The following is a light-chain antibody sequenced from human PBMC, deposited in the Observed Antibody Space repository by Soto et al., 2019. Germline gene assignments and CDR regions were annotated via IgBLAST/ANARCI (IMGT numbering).Light chain of an antibody. J-gene: IGKJ4*01. Sequence: DIQMTQSPSALSASVGDTVAITCRASQNVRDSLSWYQQKPGKAPKLLIYGASTLQDGVPSRFSGGGAGTDFTLTISRLEPEDFAVYYCQYYGTTVTFGGGTKVEIK. CDR1: QNVRDS. V-gene: IGKV1-39*02. CDR3: QYYGTTVT. CDR2: GAS.